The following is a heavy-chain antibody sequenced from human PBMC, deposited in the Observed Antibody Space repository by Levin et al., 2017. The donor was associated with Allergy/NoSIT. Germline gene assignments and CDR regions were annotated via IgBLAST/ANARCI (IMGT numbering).Heavy chain of an antibody. CDR2: INPNSGGT. J-gene: IGHJ4*02. D-gene: IGHD6-6*01. CDR1: GYTFTGYY. V-gene: IGHV1-2*06. Sequence: RGESLKISCKASGYTFTGYYMHWVRQAPGQGLEWMGRINPNSGGTNYAQKFQGRVTMTRDTSISTAYMELSRLRSDDTAVYYCARAGSRWVTTLVPSWGQGTLVTVSS. CDR3: ARAGSRWVTTLVPS.